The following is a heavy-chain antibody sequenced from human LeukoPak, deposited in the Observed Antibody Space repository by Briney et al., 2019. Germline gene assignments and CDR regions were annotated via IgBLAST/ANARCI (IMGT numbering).Heavy chain of an antibody. Sequence: SETLSLTCTVSDGSINDYFWSWIRQPPGKGLEYLGYVYFSGSAYYNPSLKSRVTISIDTSKNHFSLKLSSVTAADTAVYYCARIWDRYQLLWEGEYFQHWGQGTLVTVSS. CDR3: ARIWDRYQLLWEGEYFQH. J-gene: IGHJ1*01. CDR1: DGSINDYF. V-gene: IGHV4-59*12. CDR2: VYFSGSA. D-gene: IGHD2-2*01.